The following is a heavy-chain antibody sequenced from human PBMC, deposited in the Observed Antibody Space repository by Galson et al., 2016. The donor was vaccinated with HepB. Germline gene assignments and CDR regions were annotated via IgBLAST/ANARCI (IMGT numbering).Heavy chain of an antibody. CDR1: GFNFTKTI. Sequence: SVKVSCKASGFNFTKTIMQWVRQARGQGLEWIGWIVVVNGNIKYAQNLQERITLTRGVSTSTAYMQLSGLRSEDTAVYYCAEVPGTTHSWGQGTLVTVSS. CDR2: IVVVNGNI. J-gene: IGHJ4*02. V-gene: IGHV1-58*02. CDR3: AEVPGTTHS. D-gene: IGHD1-7*01.